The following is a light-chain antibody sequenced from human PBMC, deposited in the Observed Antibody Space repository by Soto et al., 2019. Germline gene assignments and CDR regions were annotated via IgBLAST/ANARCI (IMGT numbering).Light chain of an antibody. J-gene: IGKJ1*01. CDR3: QQFNTSPWT. CDR1: QSVSIW. CDR2: KSS. Sequence: DIQMTQSPSTLSASEGDRVTISCRASQSVSIWLAWYQQKPGRAPKLLIYKSSILESGVPSRFSGSGYGTAFTLTIRSLQPDDFATYYCQQFNTSPWTFGQGTKV. V-gene: IGKV1-5*03.